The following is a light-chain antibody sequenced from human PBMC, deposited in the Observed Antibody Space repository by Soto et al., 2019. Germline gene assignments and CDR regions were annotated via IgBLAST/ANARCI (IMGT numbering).Light chain of an antibody. CDR3: QPYNSWTLT. CDR1: QGIGDT. CDR2: DTS. J-gene: IGKJ4*02. Sequence: VRQSTATLSVSQGEGLPLYWRASQGIGDTLEWYQHKPGQTPRLLIYDTSTRETGVPTRFSGSRAGAECTLTINSLQSEDFEVDYCQPYNSWTLTFGEGTKVDIK. V-gene: IGKV3-15*01.